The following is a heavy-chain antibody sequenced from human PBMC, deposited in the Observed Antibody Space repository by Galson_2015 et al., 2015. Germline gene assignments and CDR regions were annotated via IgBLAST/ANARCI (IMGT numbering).Heavy chain of an antibody. CDR2: ISVTVGST. CDR3: AKLVYGSGNYPYFGY. CDR1: GFTFSTYA. J-gene: IGHJ4*02. Sequence: SLRLSCAASGFTFSTYAMSWVRQAPGKGLEWVSIISVTVGSTYYADSVKGRFTISRDNSKNTLNLQMNSLSAEVTAIYYCAKLVYGSGNYPYFGYWGQGALVTVSS. D-gene: IGHD3-10*01. V-gene: IGHV3-23*01.